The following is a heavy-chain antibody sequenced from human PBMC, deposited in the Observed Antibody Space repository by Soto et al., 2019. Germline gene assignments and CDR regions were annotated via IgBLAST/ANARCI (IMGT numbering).Heavy chain of an antibody. J-gene: IGHJ4*02. CDR2: IYPGDSDT. CDR3: ARAPPGRDGYNRFDF. D-gene: IGHD5-12*01. Sequence: LKISCKTSGYTFSDYWIAWVRQMPGKGLEWMGIIYPGDSDTRYSPSFPGQVTISADKSISIAYLQWSSLKASDSAIYYCARAPPGRDGYNRFDFWGQGTLVTVSS. V-gene: IGHV5-51*01. CDR1: GYTFSDYW.